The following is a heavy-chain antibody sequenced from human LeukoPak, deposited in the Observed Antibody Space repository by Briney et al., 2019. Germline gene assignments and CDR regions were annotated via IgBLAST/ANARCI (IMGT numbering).Heavy chain of an antibody. V-gene: IGHV1-69*10. D-gene: IGHD2-2*01. Sequence: SVKVSCKASGGSFTKYIISWVRQAPGQGLEWMGDIVPLMDRVNYAQNFQGRVTITADTSTNTVYLEMNTLKSEDTAVYYCARDGGCSSADCWPEYYFYMDVWGKGTTVTV. J-gene: IGHJ6*03. CDR1: GGSFTKYI. CDR2: IVPLMDRV. CDR3: ARDGGCSSADCWPEYYFYMDV.